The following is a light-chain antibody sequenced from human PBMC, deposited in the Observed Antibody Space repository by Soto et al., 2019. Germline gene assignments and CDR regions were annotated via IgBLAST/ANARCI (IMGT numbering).Light chain of an antibody. J-gene: IGKJ3*01. V-gene: IGKV1-5*01. Sequence: DIQMTQSPSTLSASVGDRVTITCRASQSISSWLAWFQQKPGKAPKPLIFDASSLESGVPSRFSGSGSGTEFTLTISSLQPDAFATYYCQQYTTHLTFGPGTKVDIK. CDR1: QSISSW. CDR3: QQYTTHLT. CDR2: DAS.